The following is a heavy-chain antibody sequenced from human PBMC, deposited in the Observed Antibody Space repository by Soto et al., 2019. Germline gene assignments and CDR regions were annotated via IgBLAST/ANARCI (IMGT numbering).Heavy chain of an antibody. J-gene: IGHJ4*02. CDR2: ISYDGSNK. CDR3: ASYIVVVVAATPNFDY. V-gene: IGHV3-30-3*01. D-gene: IGHD2-15*01. CDR1: GFTFSSYA. Sequence: QVQLVESGGGVVQPGRSLRLSCAASGFTFSSYAMHWVRQAPGKGLEWVAVISYDGSNKYYADSVKGRFTISRDNSKNTLYLQMNSLRAEDTAVYYCASYIVVVVAATPNFDYWGQGTLVTVSS.